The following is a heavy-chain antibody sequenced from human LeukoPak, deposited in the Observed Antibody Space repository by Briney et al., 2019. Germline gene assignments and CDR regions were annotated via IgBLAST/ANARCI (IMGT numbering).Heavy chain of an antibody. Sequence: PSETLSLTCTVSGGSISSYYWSWIRQPPGKGLEWIGYIYYSGSTNYNPSLKSRVTISVDTSKNQFSLKLSSVTAADTAVYYCARQERLRYFDRDAFDIWGQGTMVTVSS. V-gene: IGHV4-59*01. J-gene: IGHJ3*02. CDR3: ARQERLRYFDRDAFDI. CDR1: GGSISSYY. CDR2: IYYSGST. D-gene: IGHD3-9*01.